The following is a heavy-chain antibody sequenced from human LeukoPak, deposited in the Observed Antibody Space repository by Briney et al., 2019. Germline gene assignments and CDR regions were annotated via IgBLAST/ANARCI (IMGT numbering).Heavy chain of an antibody. CDR2: IKSKTDGGTT. CDR3: TTSYTAMEGDNWFDL. J-gene: IGHJ5*02. V-gene: IGHV3-15*01. D-gene: IGHD5-18*01. Sequence: GGSLRLSCAASGFTFSNAWMSWVRQAPGKGLEWVGRIKSKTDGGTTDYAAPVKGRFTISRDDSKNTLYLQMHSLNTEDTAVYYCTTSYTAMEGDNWFDLWAQGTLVTVSS. CDR1: GFTFSNAW.